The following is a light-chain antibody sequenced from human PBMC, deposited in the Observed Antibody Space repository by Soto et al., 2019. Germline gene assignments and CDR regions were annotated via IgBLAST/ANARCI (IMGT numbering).Light chain of an antibody. J-gene: IGKJ5*01. Sequence: EIVMTQSPATLSVSPGERATLSCRASQSVSSNLAWYQQKPGQAPRLLIYGASTSATGIPARFSGSGSGTEFALTISSRQSEDFAVYYCQQYNNWPPLTFGQGTRLEIK. CDR1: QSVSSN. CDR2: GAS. CDR3: QQYNNWPPLT. V-gene: IGKV3-15*01.